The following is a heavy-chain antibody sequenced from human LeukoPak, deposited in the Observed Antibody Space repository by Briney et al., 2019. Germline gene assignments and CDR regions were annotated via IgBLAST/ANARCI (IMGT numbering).Heavy chain of an antibody. CDR3: AKGRTVDTAMAR. J-gene: IGHJ4*02. V-gene: IGHV3-48*01. Sequence: GGSLRLSCAASGFTFSSYSMNWVRQAPGKGLEWVSYISSSSSTIYYADSVKGRFTISRDNSKNTLYLQMNSLRAEDTAVYYCAKGRTVDTAMARWGQGTLVTVSS. CDR1: GFTFSSYS. CDR2: ISSSSSTI. D-gene: IGHD5-18*01.